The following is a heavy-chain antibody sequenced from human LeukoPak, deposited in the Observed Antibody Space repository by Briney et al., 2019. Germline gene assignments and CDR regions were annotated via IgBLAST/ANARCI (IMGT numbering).Heavy chain of an antibody. Sequence: PSETLSLTCAVYGGSFSGYYWSWIRQPPGKGLEWIGEINHSGSTYYNPSLKSRVTISVDTSKNQFSLKLSSVTAADTAVYYCARVMDVWGKGTTVTVSS. CDR3: ARVMDV. V-gene: IGHV4-34*01. CDR2: INHSGST. J-gene: IGHJ6*04. CDR1: GGSFSGYY.